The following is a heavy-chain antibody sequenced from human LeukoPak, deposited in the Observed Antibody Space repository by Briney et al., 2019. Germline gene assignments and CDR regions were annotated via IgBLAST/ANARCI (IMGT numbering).Heavy chain of an antibody. CDR1: GYTFTRYG. D-gene: IGHD4-17*01. V-gene: IGHV1-18*01. CDR2: ISGSNGNT. J-gene: IGHJ4*02. CDR3: ARSLNDYGDYFFDY. Sequence: ASVKVSCKAFGYTFTRYGVSWVRQAPGQGLEWIGWISGSNGNTNYAQNFQGRVTMTTDSSTSTAYMELRSLRSDDTAVYYCARSLNDYGDYFFDYWGQGTLVTVSS.